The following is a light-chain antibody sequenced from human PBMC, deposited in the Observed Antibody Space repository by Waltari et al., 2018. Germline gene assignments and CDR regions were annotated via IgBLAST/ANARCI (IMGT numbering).Light chain of an antibody. CDR3: QAWDSSTAV. J-gene: IGLJ2*01. Sequence: SYELAQPPSVSVSPGQTASIPCPGDKLGDKYVSWYQQKPGQSPVVVIYRDTERPSGIPERFSGSNSGNTATLTISGTQTMDEADYYCQAWDSSTAVFGGGTKLTVL. V-gene: IGLV3-1*01. CDR2: RDT. CDR1: KLGDKY.